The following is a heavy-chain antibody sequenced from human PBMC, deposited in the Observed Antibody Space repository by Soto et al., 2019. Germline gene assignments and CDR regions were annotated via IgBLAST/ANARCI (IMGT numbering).Heavy chain of an antibody. J-gene: IGHJ3*02. CDR2: IDPSDSYT. V-gene: IGHV5-10-1*01. CDR1: GYSFTIYW. D-gene: IGHD1-26*01. Sequence: GESLKISCKGSGYSFTIYWISWVRQMPGKGLEWMGRIDPSDSYTNYSPSFQGHVTISADKSISTAYLQWSSLKASDTAMYYCARRYSGSYSAFDIWGQGTMVTVSS. CDR3: ARRYSGSYSAFDI.